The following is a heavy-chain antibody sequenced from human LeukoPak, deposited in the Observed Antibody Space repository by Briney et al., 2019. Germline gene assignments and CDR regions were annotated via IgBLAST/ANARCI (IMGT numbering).Heavy chain of an antibody. J-gene: IGHJ4*02. Sequence: SETLSLTCTVSGGSISSSSYYWSWIRQPPGKGLEWIGYIYYSGSTNYNPSLKSRVTISVDTSKNQFSLKLSSVTAADTAVYYCARRPDDYGAMGFDYWGQGTLVTVSS. CDR2: IYYSGST. D-gene: IGHD4-17*01. CDR3: ARRPDDYGAMGFDY. CDR1: GGSISSSSYY. V-gene: IGHV4-61*05.